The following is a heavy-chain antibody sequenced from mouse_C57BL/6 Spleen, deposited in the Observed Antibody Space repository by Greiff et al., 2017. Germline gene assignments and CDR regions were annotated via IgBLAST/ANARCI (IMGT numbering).Heavy chain of an antibody. CDR2: ISSGGSYT. D-gene: IGHD1-1*01. CDR3: ARRGGSSYHWYFDV. CDR1: GFTFSSYG. V-gene: IGHV5-6*01. J-gene: IGHJ1*03. Sequence: EVHLVESGGDLVKPGGSLKLSCAASGFTFSSYGMSWVRQTPDKRLEWVATISSGGSYTYYPDNVKGRFTISRDKAKNTLYLQMSSLKSEDTAVYYCARRGGSSYHWYFDVWGTGTTVTVSS.